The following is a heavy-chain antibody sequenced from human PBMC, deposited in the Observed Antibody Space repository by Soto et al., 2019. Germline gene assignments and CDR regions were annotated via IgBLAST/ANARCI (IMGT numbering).Heavy chain of an antibody. CDR1: GYSFTSYW. CDR3: ARQYYYDSSGYYFFDP. D-gene: IGHD3-22*01. Sequence: PGESLKISCKGSGYSFTSYWIGWVRQMPGKGLEWMGIIYPGDSDTRYSPSFQGQVTISADKSISTAYLQWSSLKASDTAMYYCARQYYYDSSGYYFFDPWGQGTLVTVSS. CDR2: IYPGDSDT. J-gene: IGHJ5*02. V-gene: IGHV5-51*01.